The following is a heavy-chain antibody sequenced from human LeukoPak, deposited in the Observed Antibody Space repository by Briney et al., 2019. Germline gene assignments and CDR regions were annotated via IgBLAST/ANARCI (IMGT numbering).Heavy chain of an antibody. CDR2: FNPEDGDK. CDR3: ATDPVGYCSTDSCYSVDY. V-gene: IGHV1-24*01. D-gene: IGHD2-15*01. Sequence: ASVKVSCKVSGYTLTKLSIHWVRQAPGKGLEWMGGFNPEDGDKIYVQKFQGRVTVTEDTSTDTAYMELSSLRSEDTAVYYCATDPVGYCSTDSCYSVDYWGQGTLVTVSS. CDR1: GYTLTKLS. J-gene: IGHJ4*02.